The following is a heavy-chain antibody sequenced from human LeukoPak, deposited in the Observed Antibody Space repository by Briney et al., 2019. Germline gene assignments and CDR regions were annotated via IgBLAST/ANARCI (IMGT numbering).Heavy chain of an antibody. D-gene: IGHD2-15*01. CDR1: GFTFSSYS. CDR2: ISSSSSTI. CDR3: ARDRDKDYYYGMDV. J-gene: IGHJ6*02. Sequence: GGSLRLSCAASGFTFSSYSMNWVRQAPGKGLEWVSYISSSSSTIYYADSVKGRFTISRDNAKNSLYLQMNSLRAEDTAVYYCARDRDKDYYYGMDVWGQGTTVTVSS. V-gene: IGHV3-48*01.